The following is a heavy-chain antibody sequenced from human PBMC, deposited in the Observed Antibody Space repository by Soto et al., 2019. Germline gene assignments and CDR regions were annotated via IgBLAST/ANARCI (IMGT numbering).Heavy chain of an antibody. V-gene: IGHV3-11*04. Sequence: GGSLRLSCAASGFTFSDHYMSWIRQAPGKGLDCVSYITSSGSRIYYADSVKGRFTISRDNAKNTLYLQMNSLRAEDTAVYYCARDRVRGYSYGDSYYYYGMDVWGQGTTVTVSS. CDR3: ARDRVRGYSYGDSYYYYGMDV. J-gene: IGHJ6*02. CDR1: GFTFSDHY. D-gene: IGHD5-18*01. CDR2: ITSSGSRI.